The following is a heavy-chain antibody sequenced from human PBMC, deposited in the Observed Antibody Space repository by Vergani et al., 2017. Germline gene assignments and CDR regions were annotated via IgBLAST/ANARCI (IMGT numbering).Heavy chain of an antibody. J-gene: IGHJ4*02. CDR1: GESFSSFY. D-gene: IGHD3-10*01. Sequence: QVQLQQWGAGVVKPSGTLSLTFAVFGESFSSFYWSWIRQPPGKGLGWIGEINNDGHTNYNPSLESRVTVSRDTAKNQFSLNLMSVTAAVTAMYYCAVRPRVNLVGGEIVTKRTFDYWSQGSLVTVSS. CDR2: INNDGHT. V-gene: IGHV4-34*02. CDR3: AVRPRVNLVGGEIVTKRTFDY.